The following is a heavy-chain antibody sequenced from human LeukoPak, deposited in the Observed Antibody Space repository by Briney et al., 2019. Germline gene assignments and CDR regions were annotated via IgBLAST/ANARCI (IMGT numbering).Heavy chain of an antibody. Sequence: ASVKVSCKASGYTFTSYDINWVRQATGQGLEWMGWMSPNSGNTGYAQKFQGRVTMTRNTAISTAYMELSSLRSEDTTVYFCVRTPPNWGADYWGQGTLVTVSS. V-gene: IGHV1-8*01. CDR3: VRTPPNWGADY. CDR2: MSPNSGNT. J-gene: IGHJ4*02. D-gene: IGHD7-27*01. CDR1: GYTFTSYD.